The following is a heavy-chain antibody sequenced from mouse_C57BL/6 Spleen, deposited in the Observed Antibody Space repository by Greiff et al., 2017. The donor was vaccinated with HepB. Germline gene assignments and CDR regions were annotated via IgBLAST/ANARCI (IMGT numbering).Heavy chain of an antibody. CDR3: TPYDYDVGFDY. CDR2: IDPENGDT. Sequence: EVQLQQSGAELVRPGASVKLSCTASGFNIKDDYMHWVKQRPEQGLEWIGWIDPENGDTEYASKFQGKATITADTSSNTAYLQLSSLTSEDTAVYYCTPYDYDVGFDYWGQGTTPTVSS. D-gene: IGHD2-4*01. V-gene: IGHV14-4*01. J-gene: IGHJ2*01. CDR1: GFNIKDDY.